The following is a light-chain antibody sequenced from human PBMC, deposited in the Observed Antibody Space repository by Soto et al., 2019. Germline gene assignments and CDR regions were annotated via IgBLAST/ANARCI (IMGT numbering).Light chain of an antibody. CDR1: QTVTDY. J-gene: IGKJ1*01. Sequence: DIQMTQSPSSLSASVGDRVTITCRAGQTVTDYLNWYQHKPGKAPKLLIYSASTLQTGVPSRFSGSGSGTDFTLTITSLQPEDFGTYYCHQTYSTPRTFGQGTRVEIK. CDR3: HQTYSTPRT. CDR2: SAS. V-gene: IGKV1-39*01.